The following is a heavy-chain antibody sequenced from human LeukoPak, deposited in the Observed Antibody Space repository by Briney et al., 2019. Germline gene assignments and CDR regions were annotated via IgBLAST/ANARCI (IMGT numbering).Heavy chain of an antibody. V-gene: IGHV1-2*02. CDR3: ARGDIVVVPAAINYYYHMDV. Sequence: ASVKVSCKASGYTFTGYYMHWVRQAPGQGLEWMGWINPNSGGTNYAQKFQGRVTMTRDTSISTAYMELSRLRSDDTAVCYCARGDIVVVPAAINYYYHMDVWGKGTTVTVSS. D-gene: IGHD2-2*02. J-gene: IGHJ6*03. CDR2: INPNSGGT. CDR1: GYTFTGYY.